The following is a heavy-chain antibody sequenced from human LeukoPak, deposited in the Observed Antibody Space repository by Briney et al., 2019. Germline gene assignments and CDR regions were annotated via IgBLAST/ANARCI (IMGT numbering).Heavy chain of an antibody. D-gene: IGHD2-2*01. Sequence: SETLSLTCAVYGGSFSGYYWSWIRQPPGKGLEWIGEINHSGSTNYNPSLKSRVTISVDTSKNQFSLKLSSVTAADTAVYYCARRDIVVVPASPRGWFGPWGQGTLVTVSS. CDR1: GGSFSGYY. V-gene: IGHV4-34*01. CDR2: INHSGST. J-gene: IGHJ5*02. CDR3: ARRDIVVVPASPRGWFGP.